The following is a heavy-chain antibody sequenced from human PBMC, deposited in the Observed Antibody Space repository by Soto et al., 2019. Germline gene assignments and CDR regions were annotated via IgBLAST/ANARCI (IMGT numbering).Heavy chain of an antibody. CDR1: GGSFTSNNW. V-gene: IGHV4-4*07. CDR3: AREEQVGYFDY. Sequence: SETLSLTCAVSGGSFTSNNWWTWIRQPAGKGLEWIGRIYTSGNTNYNPSLKSRVAMSVDTSENLFSLKLSSVTAADTAVYFCAREEQVGYFDYWGQGTLVTVSS. J-gene: IGHJ4*02. D-gene: IGHD6-6*01. CDR2: IYTSGNT.